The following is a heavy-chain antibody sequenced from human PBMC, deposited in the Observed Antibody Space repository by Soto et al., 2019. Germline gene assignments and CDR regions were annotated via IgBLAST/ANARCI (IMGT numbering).Heavy chain of an antibody. J-gene: IGHJ5*02. CDR2: IYPGDSDT. V-gene: IGHV5-51*01. Sequence: GESLKISCKGSGYSFTSYWIGWVRQMPGKGLEWMGIIYPGDSDTRYSPSFQGQVTISADKSISTVYLQWSSLKASDTAMYYCARSREIAAAGTGWFDPWGQGTLVTVSS. CDR1: GYSFTSYW. D-gene: IGHD6-13*01. CDR3: ARSREIAAAGTGWFDP.